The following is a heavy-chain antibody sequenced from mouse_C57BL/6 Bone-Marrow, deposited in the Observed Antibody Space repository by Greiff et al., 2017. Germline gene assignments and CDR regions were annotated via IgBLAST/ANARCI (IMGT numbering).Heavy chain of an antibody. D-gene: IGHD6-1*01. J-gene: IGHJ2*01. CDR3: ARRASYLDY. CDR1: GYSITSGYY. Sequence: DVQLQESGPGLVKPSQSLSLTCSVTGYSITSGYYWNWIRQFPGNKLEWMGYISYDGSNNYNPSLKNRISITRDTSKNQFFLKLNSVTTEDTATYYCARRASYLDYWGQGTTLTVSS. V-gene: IGHV3-6*01. CDR2: ISYDGSN.